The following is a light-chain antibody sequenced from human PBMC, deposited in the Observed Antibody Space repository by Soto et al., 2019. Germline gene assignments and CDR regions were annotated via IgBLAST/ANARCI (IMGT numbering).Light chain of an antibody. J-gene: IGKJ4*01. CDR3: QQYNNWPPR. V-gene: IGKV3-15*01. Sequence: EIVMTQSPATLSVSPGERATLSCRASQSVSSNLAWYQQKPGQAPRLLIYGASTRATGIPARFSGSGSGTEFTLTISSLQSGDFAVYYCQQYNNWPPRFGGGTKVEIK. CDR1: QSVSSN. CDR2: GAS.